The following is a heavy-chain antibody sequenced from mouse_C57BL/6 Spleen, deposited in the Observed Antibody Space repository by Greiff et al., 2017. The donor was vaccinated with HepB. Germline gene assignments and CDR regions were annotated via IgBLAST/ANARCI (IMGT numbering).Heavy chain of an antibody. D-gene: IGHD2-1*01. CDR1: GYTFTDYN. Sequence: EVQLQQSGPELVKPGASVKIPCKASGYTFTDYNMDWVKQSHGKSLEWIGDINPNNGGTIYNQKFKGKATLTVDKSSSTAYMELRSLTSEDTAVYYCARGSGKDYYFDYWGQGTTLTVSS. J-gene: IGHJ2*01. CDR3: ARGSGKDYYFDY. CDR2: INPNNGGT. V-gene: IGHV1-18*01.